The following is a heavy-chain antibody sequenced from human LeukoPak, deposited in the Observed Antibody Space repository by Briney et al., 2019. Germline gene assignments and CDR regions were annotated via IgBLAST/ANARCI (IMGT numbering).Heavy chain of an antibody. J-gene: IGHJ6*02. CDR3: ARHLYGSGPGGDDYYGMDV. D-gene: IGHD3-10*01. Sequence: GESLKISCQGSGYIFTSYWIGWVRQMPGKGLEWMGIIYPGDSDTKYRPSFQGQVTISADKSISTAYLQWSSLKAPDTAMYYCARHLYGSGPGGDDYYGMDVWGQGTTVTVSS. V-gene: IGHV5-51*01. CDR2: IYPGDSDT. CDR1: GYIFTSYW.